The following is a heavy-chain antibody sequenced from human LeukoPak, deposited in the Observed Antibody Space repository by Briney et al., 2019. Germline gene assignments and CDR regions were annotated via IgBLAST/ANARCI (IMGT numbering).Heavy chain of an antibody. CDR2: INHSGST. CDR3: ARGRSSLLRYFDWLFLFDY. Sequence: SETLSLTCAVYGGSFSGYYWSWICQPPGKGLEWIGEINHSGSTNYNPSPKSRVTISVDTSKNQFSLKLSSVTAADTAAYYCARGRSSLLRYFDWLFLFDYWGQGTLVTVSS. V-gene: IGHV4-34*01. J-gene: IGHJ4*02. D-gene: IGHD3-9*01. CDR1: GGSFSGYY.